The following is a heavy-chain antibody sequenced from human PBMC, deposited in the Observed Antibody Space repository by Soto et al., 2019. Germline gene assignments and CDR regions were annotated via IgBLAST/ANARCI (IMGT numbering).Heavy chain of an antibody. CDR1: GFTFSSYA. CDR3: AKVIVGSSWFPVGMDV. CDR2: ISGSGGST. D-gene: IGHD6-13*01. Sequence: GGSLRLSCAASGFTFSSYAMSWVRQAPGKGLEWVSAISGSGGSTYYADSVKGRFTISRDNSKNTLYLQMNSLRAEDTAVYYCAKVIVGSSWFPVGMDVWGQGTTVTVSS. J-gene: IGHJ6*02. V-gene: IGHV3-23*01.